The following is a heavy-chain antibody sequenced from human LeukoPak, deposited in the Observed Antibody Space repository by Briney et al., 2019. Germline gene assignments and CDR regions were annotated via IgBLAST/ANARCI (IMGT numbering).Heavy chain of an antibody. CDR2: FCYSGST. Sequence: SSETLSLTCTVSGASISSHYWSWIRQPPGRGLEWIGDFCYSGSTNYNPSLKGRVTISVDTSKNQFSLKLSSVTAADTAVHYCARAGGVHDTPMDLDYWGQGTLVTVSS. D-gene: IGHD5-18*01. CDR1: GASISSHY. CDR3: ARAGGVHDTPMDLDY. J-gene: IGHJ4*02. V-gene: IGHV4-59*11.